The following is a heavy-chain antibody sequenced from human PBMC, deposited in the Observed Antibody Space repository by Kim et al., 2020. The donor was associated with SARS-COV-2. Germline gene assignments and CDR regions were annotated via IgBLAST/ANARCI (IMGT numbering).Heavy chain of an antibody. Sequence: SETLSLTCTVSGGSINSYYWSWIRQPPGKGLEWIGYIYYSGSTKYNPSLKSRVTLSVDTSKNQFSLKVNSVTAADTAVYYCARHENSWQGWEVHWFDPWGQGTLVTVSS. CDR1: GGSINSYY. V-gene: IGHV4-59*08. CDR3: ARHENSWQGWEVHWFDP. CDR2: IYYSGST. D-gene: IGHD1-26*01. J-gene: IGHJ5*02.